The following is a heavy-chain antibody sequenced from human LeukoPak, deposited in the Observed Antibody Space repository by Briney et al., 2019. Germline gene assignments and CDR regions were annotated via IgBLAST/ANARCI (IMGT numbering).Heavy chain of an antibody. Sequence: GGSLRLSCAASGFTFSSYSMNWVRQAPGKGLEWVSSISSSSSYIYYADSVKGRFTISRDNAKNSLYLQMNSLRAEDTAVYHCARDSSSSHYYYYGMDVWGQGTTVTVSS. J-gene: IGHJ6*02. D-gene: IGHD6-6*01. CDR1: GFTFSSYS. CDR3: ARDSSSSHYYYYGMDV. CDR2: ISSSSSYI. V-gene: IGHV3-21*01.